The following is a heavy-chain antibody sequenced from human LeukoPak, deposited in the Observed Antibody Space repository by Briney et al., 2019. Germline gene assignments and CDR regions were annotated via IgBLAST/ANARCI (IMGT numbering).Heavy chain of an antibody. D-gene: IGHD3-3*01. CDR1: GYTFLNYG. CDR3: ARDRQEIDTSGGDLDY. Sequence: GASVKVSCKASGYTFLNYGLSWVRQAPGQGLEWMGWISADKGHTRSTQKLQGRLTMTTDTSTSTVYMELRSLRSDDTAVYYCARDRQEIDTSGGDLDYWGQGTLVTVSS. V-gene: IGHV1-18*01. CDR2: ISADKGHT. J-gene: IGHJ4*02.